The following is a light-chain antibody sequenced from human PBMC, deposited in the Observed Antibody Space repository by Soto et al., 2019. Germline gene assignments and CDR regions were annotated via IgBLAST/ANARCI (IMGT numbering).Light chain of an antibody. V-gene: IGKV1-12*01. CDR3: QQDNSCLLT. J-gene: IGKJ3*01. CDR2: AAS. Sequence: DIQMTQSPSSMSASVGDRVTITCRARQGISSWLAWYQQKPGRDPKLLICAASSLQSGDPSRFNGSGSGTEFTLTISSLPPEDFPTYYFQQDNSCLLTFGSGTKVDIK. CDR1: QGISSW.